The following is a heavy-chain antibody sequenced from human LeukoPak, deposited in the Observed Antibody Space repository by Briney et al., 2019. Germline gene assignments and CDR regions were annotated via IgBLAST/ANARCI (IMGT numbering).Heavy chain of an antibody. J-gene: IGHJ4*02. CDR2: ISSSGSTI. CDR3: ARVGYSGWNFDD. CDR1: GFTFSSYE. Sequence: GGSLRLSCAASGFTFSSYEMNWVRRAPGKGLEWVSYISSSGSTIYYADSVKGRFTISRDNAKNSLYLQMDSLGAEDTAFYYCARVGYSGWNFDDWGQGALVTVSS. V-gene: IGHV3-48*03. D-gene: IGHD5-12*01.